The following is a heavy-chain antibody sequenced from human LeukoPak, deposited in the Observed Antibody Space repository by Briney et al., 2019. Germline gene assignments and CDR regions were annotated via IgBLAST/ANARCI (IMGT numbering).Heavy chain of an antibody. CDR3: ARDTYSCTDY. V-gene: IGHV1-18*01. CDR2: ISAQHGQT. Sequence: ASVKVSCKTSGYSENFYGITWVRQVAGQGLEWMGWISAQHGQTEYAPNSQDRVTMTTDTYTNTAYMELRSLRSDDTAVYYCARDTYSCTDYWGQGTLVTVSS. D-gene: IGHD4-11*01. CDR1: GYSENFYG. J-gene: IGHJ4*02.